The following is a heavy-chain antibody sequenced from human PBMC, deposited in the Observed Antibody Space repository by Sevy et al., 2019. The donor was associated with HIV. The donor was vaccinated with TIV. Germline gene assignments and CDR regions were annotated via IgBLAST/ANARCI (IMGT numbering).Heavy chain of an antibody. CDR2: IEQDGSDK. CDR1: GFTLSNYW. J-gene: IGHJ4*01. D-gene: IGHD1-26*01. CDR3: ARDLFSGSYYENY. Sequence: GGSLRLSCAASGFTLSNYWMSWVRQAPGKGLEWVANIEQDGSDKYYVDSVKGRFTISRDNAKNSLYLQMNSLRAEDTAVYYCARDLFSGSYYENYWGHGTLVTVSS. V-gene: IGHV3-7*01.